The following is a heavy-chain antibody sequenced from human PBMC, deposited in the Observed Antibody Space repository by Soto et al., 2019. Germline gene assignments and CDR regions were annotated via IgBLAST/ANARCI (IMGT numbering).Heavy chain of an antibody. CDR2: IYYSGST. V-gene: IGHV4-31*03. Sequence: SETLCLPCTVSGGSIRSGGYSWSWIRQHPGKGLEWIGYIYYSGSTYYNPSLKSRVTISVDTSTNQFSLTLSSVPAANTAVYYWARGIGAAVAWFDPWGQGTLVTVSS. J-gene: IGHJ5*02. CDR3: ARGIGAAVAWFDP. D-gene: IGHD6-13*01. CDR1: GGSIRSGGYS.